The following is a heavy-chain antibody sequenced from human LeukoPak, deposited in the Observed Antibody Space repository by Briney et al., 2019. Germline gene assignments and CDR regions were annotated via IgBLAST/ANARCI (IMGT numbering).Heavy chain of an antibody. CDR2: NSAYNGNT. CDR3: ARIWEAVAGGVGQFDP. D-gene: IGHD6-19*01. V-gene: IGHV1-18*01. CDR1: GYTFTSYG. Sequence: GASVKVSCKASGYTFTSYGISWVRQAPGQGLEWMGWNSAYNGNTNYAQKLQGRVTMTTDTSTSTAYMELRSLRSDDTAVYYCARIWEAVAGGVGQFDPWGQGTLVTVSS. J-gene: IGHJ5*02.